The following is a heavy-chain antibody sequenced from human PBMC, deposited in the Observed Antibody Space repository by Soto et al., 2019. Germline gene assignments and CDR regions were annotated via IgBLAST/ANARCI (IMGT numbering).Heavy chain of an antibody. J-gene: IGHJ4*02. V-gene: IGHV1-3*01. CDR1: GDRFTSYA. Sequence: GASVKPSCKASGDRFTSYAMHWVRQAPGQRLEWMGWINAGNGNTKYSQKFQGRVTITRDTSASTAYMELSSLRSEDTAVYYCARSIVVVTALDYWGQGTLVTVSS. D-gene: IGHD2-21*02. CDR2: INAGNGNT. CDR3: ARSIVVVTALDY.